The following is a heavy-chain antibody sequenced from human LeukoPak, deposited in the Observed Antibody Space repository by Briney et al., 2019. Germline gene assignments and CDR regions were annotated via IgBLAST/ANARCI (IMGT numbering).Heavy chain of an antibody. D-gene: IGHD6-19*01. CDR1: GYSFTSYW. CDR3: ARQTAGAVAARRWFDP. Sequence: GESLQISCKGSGYSFTSYWICWLRPMPEEVLEWMGIIYHGDSDTRYSPSFQGQVTISADKSISTAYLQWSSLKASDTAMYYCARQTAGAVAARRWFDPWGQGTLVTVSS. CDR2: IYHGDSDT. V-gene: IGHV5-51*01. J-gene: IGHJ5*02.